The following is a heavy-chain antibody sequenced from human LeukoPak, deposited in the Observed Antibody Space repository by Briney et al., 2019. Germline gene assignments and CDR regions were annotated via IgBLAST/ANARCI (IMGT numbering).Heavy chain of an antibody. CDR3: ARDRSDGSGYYGYYFDY. CDR2: IYYSGST. V-gene: IGHV4-59*01. J-gene: IGHJ4*02. D-gene: IGHD3-22*01. CDR1: GGPIGSYY. Sequence: SETLSLTCIVSGGPIGSYYWSWIRQPPGKGLEWIGHIYYSGSTDYNPSLRSRVTISVDTSKNQFSLRLSSVTAADTAVYYCARDRSDGSGYYGYYFDYWGQGTLVSVSS.